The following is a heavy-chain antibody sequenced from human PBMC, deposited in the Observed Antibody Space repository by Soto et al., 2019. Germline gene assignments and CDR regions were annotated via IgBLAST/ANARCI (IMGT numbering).Heavy chain of an antibody. D-gene: IGHD5-18*01. CDR2: LYYSGST. Sequence: SETLSLTCSVSGGSISRGGYYWSWIRQQPGKGLEWIGYLYYSGSTYYNPSLESRVTISVDTSKNQFSLRLSSVTAADTAVYYCARGSRRDTAMVLDAIDFWGQGTMVTVS. CDR1: GGSISRGGYY. CDR3: ARGSRRDTAMVLDAIDF. V-gene: IGHV4-31*03. J-gene: IGHJ3*01.